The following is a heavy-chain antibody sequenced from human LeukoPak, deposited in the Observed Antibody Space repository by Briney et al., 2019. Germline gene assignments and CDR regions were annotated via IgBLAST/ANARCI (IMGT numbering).Heavy chain of an antibody. Sequence: ASVKVSCKASGYSFSGYFIHWVRQAPGQGLEWMGRINPNNRHTIYAQKFQGRVTMTRDTSISTAYMELSRLRSDDTAVYYCARVSMAVAGLLDYWGQGTLLTVSS. CDR3: ARVSMAVAGLLDY. D-gene: IGHD6-19*01. CDR2: INPNNRHT. V-gene: IGHV1-2*06. J-gene: IGHJ4*02. CDR1: GYSFSGYF.